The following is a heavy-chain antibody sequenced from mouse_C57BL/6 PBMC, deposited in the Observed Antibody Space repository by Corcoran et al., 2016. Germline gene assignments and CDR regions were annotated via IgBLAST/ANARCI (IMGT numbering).Heavy chain of an antibody. J-gene: IGHJ4*01. D-gene: IGHD2-1*01. Sequence: EVQLQQSGPELVKPGASVKISCKASGYTFTDYYMNWVKQSHGKSLEWMGDINPNNGGTSYNQKFKGKATLTVDKSSSTAYMELRSLTSEESAVYYCARRNGNYFYAMDYWGQGTSVTVSS. V-gene: IGHV1-26*01. CDR2: INPNNGGT. CDR3: ARRNGNYFYAMDY. CDR1: GYTFTDYY.